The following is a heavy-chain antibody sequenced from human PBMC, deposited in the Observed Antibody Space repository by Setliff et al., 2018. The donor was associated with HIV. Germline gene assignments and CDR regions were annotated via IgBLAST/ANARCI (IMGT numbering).Heavy chain of an antibody. V-gene: IGHV1-3*01. CDR1: GYTFTDYF. D-gene: IGHD7-27*01. CDR2: INAGNGDT. J-gene: IGHJ4*02. Sequence: ASVKVSCKASGYTFTDYFLHWVRQAPGQGLEWMGWINAGNGDTKYSQKFQGRVTATTDTSASTAYMELSSLRSEDTAVYYCARDLPTPNWGFDYWGQGTLVTVSS. CDR3: ARDLPTPNWGFDY.